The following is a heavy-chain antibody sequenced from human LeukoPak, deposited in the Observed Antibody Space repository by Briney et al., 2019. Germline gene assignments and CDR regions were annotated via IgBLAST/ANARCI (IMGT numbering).Heavy chain of an antibody. J-gene: IGHJ6*03. CDR1: GGSISSYY. CDR2: IYYSGST. D-gene: IGHD3-3*01. V-gene: IGHV4-59*01. Sequence: SENLSLTCTVSGGSISSYYWSWIRQPPGKGLEWIGYIYYSGSTNYNPSLKSRVTISVDTSKNQFSLKLSSVTAADTAVYYCARGYYDFWSGSYYYYYMDVWGKGTTVTVSS. CDR3: ARGYYDFWSGSYYYYYMDV.